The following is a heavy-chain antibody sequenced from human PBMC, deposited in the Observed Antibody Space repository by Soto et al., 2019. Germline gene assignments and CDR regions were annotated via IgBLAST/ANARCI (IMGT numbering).Heavy chain of an antibody. CDR3: ARHAGHYYAPGSDWFDP. Sequence: SETLSLTCTVSGGSISSSSDYWGWIRQPPGKGLEWIGSIYYSGSTYYNPSLKSRVTISVDTSKNQFSLKLSSVTAADTAVYYCARHAGHYYAPGSDWFDPWRQGTLVNVSS. V-gene: IGHV4-39*01. CDR1: GGSISSSSDY. CDR2: IYYSGST. D-gene: IGHD3-10*01. J-gene: IGHJ5*02.